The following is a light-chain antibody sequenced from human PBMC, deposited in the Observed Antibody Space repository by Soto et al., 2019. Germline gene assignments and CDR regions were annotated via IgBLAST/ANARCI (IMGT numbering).Light chain of an antibody. CDR3: QQSYTTPYT. CDR2: AAS. J-gene: IGKJ2*01. V-gene: IGKV1-39*01. CDR1: QNINTY. Sequence: DIQMTQSPSSLSASVGDRITITCRASQNINTYLNWFQQKPGKAPCLLIYAASSLQSGVPSRFSASGSVTDFTLTINSLQPEDFAAYYCQQSYTTPYTFGQGTKVEIK.